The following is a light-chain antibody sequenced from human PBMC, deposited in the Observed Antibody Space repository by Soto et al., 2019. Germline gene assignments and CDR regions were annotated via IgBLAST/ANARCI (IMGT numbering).Light chain of an antibody. CDR3: QQYNSYWK. Sequence: DIQVTQSPSFLSASAGDRVTILCRASQSISNFLHWYQQKPGKAPKLLIYDASSLESGVPQRFSGSGVGTEVTLTISSLQTDDSSTYYCQQYNSYWKFGQGTKADI. CDR2: DAS. CDR1: QSISNF. J-gene: IGKJ1*01. V-gene: IGKV1-5*02.